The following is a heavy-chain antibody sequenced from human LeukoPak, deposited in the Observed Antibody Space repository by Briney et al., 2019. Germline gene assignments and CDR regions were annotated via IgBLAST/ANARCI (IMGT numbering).Heavy chain of an antibody. CDR3: ARDGGYYDSKSPFDY. CDR1: GFTFSSYG. CDR2: IWYDGSNK. Sequence: GGSLRLSCAASGFTFSSYGMHWVRQAPGKGLEWVAVIWYDGSNKYYADSVKGRFTISRDNSKNTLYLQMNSLRAEDTAVYYCARDGGYYDSKSPFDYWGQGTLVTVSS. V-gene: IGHV3-33*01. D-gene: IGHD3-22*01. J-gene: IGHJ4*02.